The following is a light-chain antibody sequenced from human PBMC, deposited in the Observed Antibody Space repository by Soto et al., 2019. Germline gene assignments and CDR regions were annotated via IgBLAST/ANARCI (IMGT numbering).Light chain of an antibody. J-gene: IGKJ2*01. CDR2: AAS. Sequence: DIQMPQSPSSLSASVGDRVTITCRASQNISDSLNWYQHRPGQAPKLLIYAASSLQSGVPSRFSGSGSETVFTLTISSLQPEDFASYFCQRSWTFGQGTKL. CDR1: QNISDS. CDR3: QRSWT. V-gene: IGKV1-39*01.